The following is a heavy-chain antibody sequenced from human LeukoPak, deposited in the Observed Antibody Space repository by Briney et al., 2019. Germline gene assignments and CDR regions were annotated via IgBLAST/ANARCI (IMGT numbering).Heavy chain of an antibody. D-gene: IGHD2/OR15-2a*01. Sequence: PSETLSLTCTVSGVSVSSYYWNWIRQPAGKGLEWIGRIYTSGSTNYNPSLKSRVTMSVDTSKNQFSLKLSSVTAADTAVYYCARGRGYNSSIYYFDYWGQGTLVTVSS. CDR3: ARGRGYNSSIYYFDY. CDR1: GVSVSSYY. V-gene: IGHV4-4*07. CDR2: IYTSGST. J-gene: IGHJ4*02.